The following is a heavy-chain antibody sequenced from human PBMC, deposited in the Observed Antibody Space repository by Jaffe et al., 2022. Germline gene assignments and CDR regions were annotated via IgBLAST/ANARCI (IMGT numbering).Heavy chain of an antibody. CDR2: IKQDGSEK. CDR1: GFTFSSYW. CDR3: ASPMTTVTPWAFDI. Sequence: EVQLVESGGGLVQPGGSLRLSCAASGFTFSSYWMSWVRQAPGKGLEWVANIKQDGSEKYYVDSVKGRFTISRDNAKNSLYLQMNSLRAEDTAVYYCASPMTTVTPWAFDIWGQGTMVTVSS. D-gene: IGHD4-17*01. J-gene: IGHJ3*02. V-gene: IGHV3-7*01.